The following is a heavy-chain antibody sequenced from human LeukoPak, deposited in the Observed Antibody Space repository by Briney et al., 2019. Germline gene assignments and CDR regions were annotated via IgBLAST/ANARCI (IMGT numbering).Heavy chain of an antibody. J-gene: IGHJ5*02. CDR2: IYYSGST. CDR3: AREARYNWFDP. CDR1: GGSISSYY. V-gene: IGHV4-59*01. D-gene: IGHD6-6*01. Sequence: SETLSLTCTVSGGSISSYYWSWIRQPPGKGLEWIGYIYYSGSTNYNPTLKSRVTISVDTSKNQFSLKLSSVTAADTAVYYCAREARYNWFDPWGQGTLVTVSS.